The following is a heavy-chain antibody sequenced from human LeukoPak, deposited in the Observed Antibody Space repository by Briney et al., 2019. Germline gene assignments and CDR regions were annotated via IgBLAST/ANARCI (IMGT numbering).Heavy chain of an antibody. CDR1: GFTFSSYA. V-gene: IGHV3-7*01. CDR2: VRQDGSDK. CDR3: ARDLSGIGYFDK. J-gene: IGHJ4*02. D-gene: IGHD3-22*01. Sequence: GGSLRLSCAASGFTFSSYAMSWVRQAPGKGLEWVANVRQDGSDKYYVDSVEGRFTISRDNGKNSLFLQMNSLRAEDTAVYYCARDLSGIGYFDKWGQGTLVTVSS.